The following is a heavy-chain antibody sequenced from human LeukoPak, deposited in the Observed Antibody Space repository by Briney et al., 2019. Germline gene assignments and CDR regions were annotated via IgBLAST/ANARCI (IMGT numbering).Heavy chain of an antibody. J-gene: IGHJ4*02. CDR1: GFTFSNYW. V-gene: IGHV3-7*01. CDR3: VRDRSRTTVTRFDS. Sequence: GGSLRLSCAASGFTFSNYWMSWVRQAPGKGLEWVANINEDGSEKNYVDSVKGRFTISRDNAKNSLYLQMNSLRAEDTAVYYCVRDRSRTTVTRFDSWGQGTLVTVSS. CDR2: INEDGSEK. D-gene: IGHD4-17*01.